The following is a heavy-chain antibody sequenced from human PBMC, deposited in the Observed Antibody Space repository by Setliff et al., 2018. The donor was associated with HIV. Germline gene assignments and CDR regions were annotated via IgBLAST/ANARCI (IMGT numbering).Heavy chain of an antibody. Sequence: SETLSLTCTVSGVPTSASTYYWGWIRQPPGKGLDWIGYISYSGKTYYNPSLKSRVTMSVDTSKNQVSLKLSSVTAADTAVYYCARDRAGWDGQVILYGLDIWGQGTMVTVSS. CDR2: ISYSGKT. J-gene: IGHJ3*02. D-gene: IGHD3-10*01. CDR3: ARDRAGWDGQVILYGLDI. V-gene: IGHV4-39*07. CDR1: GVPTSASTYY.